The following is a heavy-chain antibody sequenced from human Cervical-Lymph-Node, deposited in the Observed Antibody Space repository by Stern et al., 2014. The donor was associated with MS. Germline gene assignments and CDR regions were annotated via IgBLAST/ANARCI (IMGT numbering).Heavy chain of an antibody. Sequence: QVQLVQSGAEVKKPGSSVKVSCRASGGTFGSFAVNWVRQAPGHGLEWLGGITPIFGTANYAQRFQGRVTITADEATTTAYMELNSLTSDDTAVYFCTREAIGHSGTFDFWGQGTLVTVSS. CDR3: TREAIGHSGTFDF. V-gene: IGHV1-69*01. CDR1: GGTFGSFA. D-gene: IGHD5-12*01. CDR2: ITPIFGTA. J-gene: IGHJ4*02.